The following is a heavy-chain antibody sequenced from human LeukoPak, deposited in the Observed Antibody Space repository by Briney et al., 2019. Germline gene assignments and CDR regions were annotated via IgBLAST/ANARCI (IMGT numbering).Heavy chain of an antibody. CDR1: GYTFTGYY. CDR2: INPNSGGT. Sequence: ASVTVSCKASGYTFTGYYMHWVRQAPGQGLEWMGWINPNSGGTNYAQKFQGRVTMTRDTSISTAYMELSRLRSDDTAVYYCARVVSGWWFGGLFPYGMDVWGQGTTVTVSS. V-gene: IGHV1-2*02. D-gene: IGHD3-10*01. CDR3: ARVVSGWWFGGLFPYGMDV. J-gene: IGHJ6*02.